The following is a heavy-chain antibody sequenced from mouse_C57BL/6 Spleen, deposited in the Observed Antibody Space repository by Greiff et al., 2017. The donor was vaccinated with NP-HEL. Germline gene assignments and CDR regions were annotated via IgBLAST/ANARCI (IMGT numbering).Heavy chain of an antibody. CDR1: GYAFSSSW. D-gene: IGHD2-4*01. CDR3: ATIYYDYALYFDY. Sequence: VQLKESGPELVKPGASVKISCKASGYAFSSSWMNWVKQRPGQGLEWIGRIYPGDGDTNYNGKFKGKATLTADKSSSTAYMQLSSLTSEDSAVYFCATIYYDYALYFDYWGQGTTLTVSS. CDR2: IYPGDGDT. V-gene: IGHV1-82*01. J-gene: IGHJ2*01.